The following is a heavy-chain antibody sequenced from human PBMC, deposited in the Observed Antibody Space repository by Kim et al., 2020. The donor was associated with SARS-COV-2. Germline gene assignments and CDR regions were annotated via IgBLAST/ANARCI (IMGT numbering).Heavy chain of an antibody. D-gene: IGHD5-12*01. CDR1: GFTFSSYG. CDR3: AKEGGYGLNYGMDV. V-gene: IGHV3-30*18. CDR2: ISYDGSNK. J-gene: IGHJ6*02. Sequence: GGSLRLSCAASGFTFSSYGMHWVRQAPGKGLEWVAVISYDGSNKYYADSVKGRFTISRDNSKNTLYLQMNSLRAEDTAVYYCAKEGGYGLNYGMDVWGQG.